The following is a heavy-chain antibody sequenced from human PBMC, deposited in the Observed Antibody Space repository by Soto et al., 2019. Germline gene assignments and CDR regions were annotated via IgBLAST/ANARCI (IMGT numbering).Heavy chain of an antibody. CDR1: GFTVSINY. V-gene: IGHV3-66*01. Sequence: GGSLRLSCAASGFTVSINYMSWVRQAPGKGLEWVSVIYSGGSTYYADSVKGRFTISRDNSENTLYLQMNSLRAEDTAVYYCARDQGLSSSDFDYWGQGTLVTVSS. CDR3: ARDQGLSSSDFDY. J-gene: IGHJ4*02. D-gene: IGHD2-2*01. CDR2: IYSGGST.